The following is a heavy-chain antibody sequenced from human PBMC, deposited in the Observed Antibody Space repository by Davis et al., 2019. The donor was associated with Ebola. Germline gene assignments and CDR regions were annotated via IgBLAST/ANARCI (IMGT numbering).Heavy chain of an antibody. V-gene: IGHV4-34*01. D-gene: IGHD1-1*01. CDR2: INHSGST. J-gene: IGHJ4*02. CDR3: ARHSVPYYFDY. CDR1: GFTFSSYS. Sequence: ESLKISCAASGFTFSSYSMNWIRQPPGKGLEWIGEINHSGSTNYNPSLKSRVTISVDTSKNQFSLKLSSVTAADTAVYYCARHSVPYYFDYWGQGTLVTVSS.